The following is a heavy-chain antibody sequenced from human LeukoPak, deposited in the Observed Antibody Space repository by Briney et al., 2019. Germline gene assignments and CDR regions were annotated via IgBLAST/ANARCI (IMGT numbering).Heavy chain of an antibody. CDR3: ARGDGPGWFDP. V-gene: IGHV1-2*02. D-gene: IGHD2-21*01. Sequence: ASVKVSCKASGYTFTGYYIHWVRQAPGQGLEWMEWINPNSGGTNHAQKFQGRVTMTRDTSISTAYMELSRLRSDDTAVYYCARGDGPGWFDPWGQGTLVTVSS. J-gene: IGHJ5*02. CDR2: INPNSGGT. CDR1: GYTFTGYY.